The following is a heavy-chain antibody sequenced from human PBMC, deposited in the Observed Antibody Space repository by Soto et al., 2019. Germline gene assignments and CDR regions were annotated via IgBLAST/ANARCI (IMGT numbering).Heavy chain of an antibody. Sequence: GSLRLSCAASGFTFSSYAMSWVRQAPGKGLEWVSAISGSGGSTYYADSVKGRFTISRDNSKNTLYLQMNSLRAEDTAVYYCAKEGYCSSSHQITLFDYWGQGTLVTVSS. CDR3: AKEGYCSSSHQITLFDY. V-gene: IGHV3-23*01. CDR2: ISGSGGST. D-gene: IGHD6-13*01. CDR1: GFTFSSYA. J-gene: IGHJ4*02.